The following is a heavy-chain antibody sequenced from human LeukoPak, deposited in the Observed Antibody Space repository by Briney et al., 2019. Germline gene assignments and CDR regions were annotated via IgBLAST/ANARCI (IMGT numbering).Heavy chain of an antibody. V-gene: IGHV3-74*01. CDR2: INSDGSST. CDR3: VRDLDGSGNYHWFDP. D-gene: IGHD3-10*01. Sequence: GGALGLSCAASGFTFSSYWMHWVRQAPGKGLVWVSRINSDGSSTNYADSVKGRFTISRDNAKNTLYLQMNSLRAEDTAMYYCVRDLDGSGNYHWFDPWGQGTLVTASS. J-gene: IGHJ5*02. CDR1: GFTFSSYW.